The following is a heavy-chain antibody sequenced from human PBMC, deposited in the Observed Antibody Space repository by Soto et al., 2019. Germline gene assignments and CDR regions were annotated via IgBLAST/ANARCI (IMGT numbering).Heavy chain of an antibody. CDR2: IYFNGNT. D-gene: IGHD3-16*01. CDR3: ASVTFGGVVLAH. V-gene: IGHV4-59*13. J-gene: IGHJ4*02. CDR1: AASCSKYY. Sequence: SRTLSLTCTVSAASCSKYYWTWIRQPPGKGLEWIGYIYFNGNTNYNPSLKRRVTISVDTSKKQISLNLTSVTDADTAVYFCASVTFGGVVLAHWGQGTLVTVSS.